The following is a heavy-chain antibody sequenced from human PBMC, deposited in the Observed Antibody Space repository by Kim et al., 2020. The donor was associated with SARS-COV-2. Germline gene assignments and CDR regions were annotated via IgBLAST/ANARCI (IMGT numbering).Heavy chain of an antibody. D-gene: IGHD6-13*01. CDR1: GFTFDDYA. J-gene: IGHJ4*02. V-gene: IGHV3-9*01. CDR3: ARDIGTVPGSPFDF. Sequence: GGSLRLSCRISGFTFDDYAMHWVRQAPGKGLEWVAGLSWNSGTAVYADSVRGRFTISRDNAKNSLYLQMNSLQAADTALYYCARDIGTVPGSPFDFWGQGTLCTVSS. CDR2: LSWNSGTA.